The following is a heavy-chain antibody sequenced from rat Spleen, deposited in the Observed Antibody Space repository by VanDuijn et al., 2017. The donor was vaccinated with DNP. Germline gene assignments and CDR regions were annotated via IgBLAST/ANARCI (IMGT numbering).Heavy chain of an antibody. CDR3: TTDLAY. CDR1: GFPFSDYY. CDR2: ISYDGGST. V-gene: IGHV5-20*01. Sequence: EVQLVESGGGLVQPGRSLKLSCAASGFPFSDYYMAWVRQAPTKGLEWVASISYDGGSTSYRDSVKGRFTISRDNAKSSLYLQMDILRSEETATYFCTTDLAYWGQGTLVTVSS. J-gene: IGHJ3*01.